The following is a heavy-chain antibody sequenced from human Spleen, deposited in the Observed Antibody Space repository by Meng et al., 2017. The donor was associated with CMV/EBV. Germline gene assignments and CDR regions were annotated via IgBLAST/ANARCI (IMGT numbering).Heavy chain of an antibody. J-gene: IGHJ5*02. D-gene: IGHD2-2*01. Sequence: CTVSGYSISSGYYWGWIRQPPGKGLEWIGSIYHSGSTYYNPSLKSRVTISVDTSKNQFSLKLSSVTAADTAVYYCARGGRYYCSSTSCRSYNWFDPWGQGTLVTVSS. CDR2: IYHSGST. CDR1: GYSISSGYY. CDR3: ARGGRYYCSSTSCRSYNWFDP. V-gene: IGHV4-38-2*02.